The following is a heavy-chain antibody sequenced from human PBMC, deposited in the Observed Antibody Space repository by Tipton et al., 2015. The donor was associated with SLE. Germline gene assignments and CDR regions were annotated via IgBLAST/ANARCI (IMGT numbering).Heavy chain of an antibody. CDR2: LYTTGST. J-gene: IGHJ4*02. V-gene: IGHV4-4*07. Sequence: TLSLTCAVSGGSISSHYWSWIRQPAGKGLEWIGRLYTTGSTYYNPSLKSRVSMSVDTSKNQFSLRVRSVTAADTAVYYCARGGGSYYDYWGQGTLVTVSS. D-gene: IGHD1-26*01. CDR3: ARGGGSYYDY. CDR1: GGSISSHY.